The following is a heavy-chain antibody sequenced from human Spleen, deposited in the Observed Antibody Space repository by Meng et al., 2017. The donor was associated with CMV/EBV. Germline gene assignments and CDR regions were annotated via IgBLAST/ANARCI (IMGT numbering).Heavy chain of an antibody. Sequence: SETLSLTCAVYGGSFSDYYWSWIRQPPGKGLEWIGEINHSGSTHYNPSLKSRVTISIDTSKNQFSLKMSSVTAADTAVYYYARGAKQTYSNYFFMDVWGQGTTVTVSS. CDR3: ARGAKQTYSNYFFMDV. D-gene: IGHD4-11*01. CDR2: INHSGST. V-gene: IGHV4-34*01. J-gene: IGHJ6*02. CDR1: GGSFSDYY.